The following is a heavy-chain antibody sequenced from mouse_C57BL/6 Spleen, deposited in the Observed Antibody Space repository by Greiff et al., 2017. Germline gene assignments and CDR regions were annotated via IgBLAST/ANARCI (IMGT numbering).Heavy chain of an antibody. CDR2: ISSGSSTI. D-gene: IGHD4-1*01. Sequence: EVKLVESGGGLVKPGGSLKLSCAASGFTFSDYGMHWVRQAPEKGLEWVAYISSGSSTIYYADTVKGRFTISRDNAKNTLFLQMTSLRSEDTAMYYCARDGTGRGVNFDYWGQGTTLTVSS. CDR1: GFTFSDYG. V-gene: IGHV5-17*01. J-gene: IGHJ2*01. CDR3: ARDGTGRGVNFDY.